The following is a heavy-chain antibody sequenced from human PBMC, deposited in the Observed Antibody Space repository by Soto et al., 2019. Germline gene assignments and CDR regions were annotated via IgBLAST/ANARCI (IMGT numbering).Heavy chain of an antibody. D-gene: IGHD3-22*01. V-gene: IGHV3-23*01. CDR3: AKGRPSSGYFDY. J-gene: IGHJ4*02. CDR1: GLTFSNYA. CDR2: ISGSGDST. Sequence: PGGSLGLSCAAYGLTFSNYAMNWVRQAPGKGLEWVSAISGSGDSTFYADSVKGRFTISRDNSKNTLYLQMNSLRAEDTAVYYCAKGRPSSGYFDYWGQGTLVTVSS.